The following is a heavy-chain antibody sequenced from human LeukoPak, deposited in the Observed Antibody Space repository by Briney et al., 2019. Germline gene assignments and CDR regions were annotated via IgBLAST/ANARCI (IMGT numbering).Heavy chain of an antibody. J-gene: IGHJ5*02. CDR3: ARTLRYLNWFDP. CDR2: IFYSGSA. D-gene: IGHD1-1*01. Sequence: SETLSLTCTVSGGSISISNYYWGWIRQPPGEGLEWIGSIFYSGSADYTPSLRSRATISVDTSENQFSLRLKSVTAADTAVYYCARTLRYLNWFDPWGQGTLVTVSS. CDR1: GGSISISNYY. V-gene: IGHV4-39*07.